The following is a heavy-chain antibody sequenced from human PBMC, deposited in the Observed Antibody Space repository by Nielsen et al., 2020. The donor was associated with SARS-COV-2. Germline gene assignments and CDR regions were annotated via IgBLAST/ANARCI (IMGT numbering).Heavy chain of an antibody. CDR1: GGSISSGDYY. CDR3: ARYKFHYYGSSGPFDY. J-gene: IGHJ4*02. V-gene: IGHV4-30-4*01. Sequence: SETLSLTCTVSGGSISSGDYYWSWIRQPPGKGLEWIGYIYYSGSTYYNPSLKSRVTISVDTSKNQFSLKLSSVTAADTAVYYCARYKFHYYGSSGPFDYWGQGTLVTVSS. D-gene: IGHD3-22*01. CDR2: IYYSGST.